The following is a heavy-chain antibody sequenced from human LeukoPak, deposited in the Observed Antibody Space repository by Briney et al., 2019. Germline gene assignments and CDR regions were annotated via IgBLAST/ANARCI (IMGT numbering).Heavy chain of an antibody. Sequence: GGSLRLSCAASGFSFSNFAMYWVRQAPGKGLEKVAIISYDGSNRDYGESVKGRFIVSRDNSKNTVFLQMKSLRPEDTAVYYCAKDQDLFHDFWSGYLESWGQGTLVTVSS. D-gene: IGHD3-3*01. J-gene: IGHJ4*02. CDR1: GFSFSNFA. CDR2: ISYDGSNR. V-gene: IGHV3-30*18. CDR3: AKDQDLFHDFWSGYLES.